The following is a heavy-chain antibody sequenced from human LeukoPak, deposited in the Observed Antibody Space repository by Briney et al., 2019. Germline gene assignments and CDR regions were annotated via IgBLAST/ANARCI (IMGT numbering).Heavy chain of an antibody. CDR3: ARDFAWGSGGAPIDDNWLDP. CDR2: ISSGGNT. Sequence: ASVKVSCKATGYIFSNYGISWVRQAPGHGLEWMGWISSGGNTNYAPKFRDRATMTTDTSTSTAYMELRSLRFDDTAVYYCARDFAWGSGGAPIDDNWLDPWGQGTLVTVSS. V-gene: IGHV1-18*01. CDR1: GYIFSNYG. D-gene: IGHD7-27*01. J-gene: IGHJ5*02.